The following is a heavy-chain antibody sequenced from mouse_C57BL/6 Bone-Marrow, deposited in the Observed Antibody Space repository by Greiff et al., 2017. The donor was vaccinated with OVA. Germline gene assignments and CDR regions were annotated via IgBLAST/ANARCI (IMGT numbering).Heavy chain of an antibody. CDR1: GYSFTGYY. CDR3: ARNDYEDFDY. V-gene: IGHV1-42*01. Sequence: VQLKESGPELVKPGASVKISCKASGYSFTGYYMNWVKQSPEKSLEWIGEINPSTGGTTYNQKFKAKATLTVDKSSSTAYMQLKSLTSEDSAVYYCARNDYEDFDYWGQGTTLTVSS. D-gene: IGHD2-4*01. CDR2: INPSTGGT. J-gene: IGHJ2*01.